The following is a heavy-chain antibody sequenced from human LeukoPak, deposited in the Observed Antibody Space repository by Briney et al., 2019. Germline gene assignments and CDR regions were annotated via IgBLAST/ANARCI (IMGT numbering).Heavy chain of an antibody. CDR2: IYYSGST. J-gene: IGHJ6*02. CDR3: ARYLRTRQCYYYYGMDV. Sequence: SETLSLTCTVSGGSISSYYWSWIRQPPGKGLEWIGYIYYSGSTNYNPSLKSRVTISVDTSKNQFSLKLSSVTAADTAVYYCARYLRTRQCYYYYGMDVWGQGTTVTVSS. CDR1: GGSISSYY. V-gene: IGHV4-59*01. D-gene: IGHD1-14*01.